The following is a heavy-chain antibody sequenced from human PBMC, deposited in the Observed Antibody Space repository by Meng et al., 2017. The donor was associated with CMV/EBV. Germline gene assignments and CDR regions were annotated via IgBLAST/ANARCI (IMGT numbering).Heavy chain of an antibody. J-gene: IGHJ4*02. Sequence: GSFSGYYWSWIRQPPGKGLEWIGEINHSGSTNYNPSLKSRVTISVDTSKNQFSLKLSSVTAADTAVHYCASLNYCSSTSCSRRFDYWGQGTLVTVSS. D-gene: IGHD2-2*01. CDR1: GSFSGYY. V-gene: IGHV4-34*01. CDR3: ASLNYCSSTSCSRRFDY. CDR2: INHSGST.